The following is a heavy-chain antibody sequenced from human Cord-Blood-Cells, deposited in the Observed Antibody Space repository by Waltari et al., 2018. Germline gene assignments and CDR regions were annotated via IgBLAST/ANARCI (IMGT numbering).Heavy chain of an antibody. CDR3: ARDPVGATNDAFDI. J-gene: IGHJ3*02. Sequence: EVQLVESGGGLVQPGGSLSLSCAASGFHFSSTWMSWVRQAPGKGLEWVANIKQDGREKYYVDSVKGRFTISRDNAKNSLYLQMNSLRAEDTAVYYCARDPVGATNDAFDIWGQGTMVTVSS. V-gene: IGHV3-7*01. CDR2: IKQDGREK. CDR1: GFHFSSTW. D-gene: IGHD1-26*01.